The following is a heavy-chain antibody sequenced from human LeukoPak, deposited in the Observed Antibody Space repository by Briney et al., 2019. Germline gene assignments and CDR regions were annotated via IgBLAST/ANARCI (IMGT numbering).Heavy chain of an antibody. CDR3: AKGFYIVVVPAAHPYFDY. CDR2: ISPGGGTT. J-gene: IGHJ4*02. Sequence: GGSLRLSCAASGFPFGNEAMGWVRQAPERGLEWVSTISPGGGTTYYADSVKGRFTISRDNSRNTLYLQMNSLRAEDTAVYYCAKGFYIVVVPAAHPYFDYWGQGTLVTVSS. D-gene: IGHD2-2*01. CDR1: GFPFGNEA. V-gene: IGHV3-23*01.